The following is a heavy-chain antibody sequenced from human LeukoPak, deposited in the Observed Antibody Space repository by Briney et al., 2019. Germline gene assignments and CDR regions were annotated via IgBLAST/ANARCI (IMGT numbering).Heavy chain of an antibody. Sequence: GGSLRLSCAASGFTFSNSWMYWVRQTPDKGLVWVSRIEYDGSSTVYADSVKGRFTISRDNAKNTLDLQMNSLRAEDTAVYYCARGGPYSSSSLDYWGQGTLVTVSS. CDR2: IEYDGSST. J-gene: IGHJ4*02. CDR1: GFTFSNSW. CDR3: ARGGPYSSSSLDY. D-gene: IGHD6-6*01. V-gene: IGHV3-74*01.